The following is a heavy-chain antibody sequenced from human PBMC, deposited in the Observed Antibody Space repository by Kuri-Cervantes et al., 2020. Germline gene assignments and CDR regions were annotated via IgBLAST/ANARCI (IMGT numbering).Heavy chain of an antibody. Sequence: SETLSLTCTISGGSISSSRYYWGWIRQPPGRGLEWIGSIYYSGSTYYNPSLKSRVTISVDTSKNQFSLKLSSVTAADTAVYYRARVAVINWFDPWGQGTLVTVSS. CDR2: IYYSGST. CDR1: GGSISSSRYY. V-gene: IGHV4-39*07. CDR3: ARVAVINWFDP. J-gene: IGHJ5*02. D-gene: IGHD2-21*01.